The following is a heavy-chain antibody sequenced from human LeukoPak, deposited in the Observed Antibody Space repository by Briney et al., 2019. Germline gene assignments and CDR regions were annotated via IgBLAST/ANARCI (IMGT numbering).Heavy chain of an antibody. V-gene: IGHV1-24*01. D-gene: IGHD1-1*01. Sequence: ASVKVSCKVSGYTLTELSMHWVRQAPGKGLEWMGGFDPGDGETIYAQKSQGRVTMTEDTSTDTAYMELSSLRSEDTAVYYCATELERRGYDAFDIWGQGTMVTVSS. CDR2: FDPGDGET. J-gene: IGHJ3*02. CDR1: GYTLTELS. CDR3: ATELERRGYDAFDI.